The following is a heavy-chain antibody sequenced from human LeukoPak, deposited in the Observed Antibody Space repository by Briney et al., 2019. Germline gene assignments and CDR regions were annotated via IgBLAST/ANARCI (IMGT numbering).Heavy chain of an antibody. Sequence: QPGGSLRLSCAASGFTFSSYAMSWVRQAPGKGLEWISAISGSGGSTYYADSVKGRFTISRDNSKNTLYLQMNSLRAEDTAVYYCARGVGDARDFHFDYWGQGTLVTVSS. CDR2: ISGSGGST. J-gene: IGHJ4*02. V-gene: IGHV3-23*01. CDR1: GFTFSSYA. D-gene: IGHD2-21*02. CDR3: ARGVGDARDFHFDY.